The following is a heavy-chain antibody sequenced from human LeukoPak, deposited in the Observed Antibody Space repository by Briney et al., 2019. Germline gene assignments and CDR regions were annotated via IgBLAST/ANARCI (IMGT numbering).Heavy chain of an antibody. Sequence: GSSVKVSCKASGGTFSSYAISWVRQAPGQGLEWMGGIIPIFGTANYAQKFQGRVTITTDESTSTAYMELSSLRSEDTAVYYCARGQAVAGAYYYYYMDVWGKGTTVTVSS. V-gene: IGHV1-69*05. D-gene: IGHD6-19*01. J-gene: IGHJ6*03. CDR3: ARGQAVAGAYYYYYMDV. CDR2: IIPIFGTA. CDR1: GGTFSSYA.